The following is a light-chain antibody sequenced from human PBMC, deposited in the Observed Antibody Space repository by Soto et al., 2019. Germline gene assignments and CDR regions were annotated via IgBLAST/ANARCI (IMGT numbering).Light chain of an antibody. J-gene: IGLJ3*02. Sequence: QSALTQPPSASGSPGQSVTISCTGTSSDVGGYNYVSWYQQHPGKAPKLMIYEVSKRPSGVPDRFSGSKSGNTASLTVSGLPAEEEADYYCSSYAGTNNLVFGGGTKVTVL. CDR1: SSDVGGYNY. V-gene: IGLV2-8*01. CDR2: EVS. CDR3: SSYAGTNNLV.